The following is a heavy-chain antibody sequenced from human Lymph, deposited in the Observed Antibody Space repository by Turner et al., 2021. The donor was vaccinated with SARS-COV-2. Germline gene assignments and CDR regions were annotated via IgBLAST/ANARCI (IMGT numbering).Heavy chain of an antibody. D-gene: IGHD3-10*01. V-gene: IGHV3-30*04. CDR2: ISYDGSNK. CDR1: GFTFSSYA. CDR3: AREMGAGSDY. J-gene: IGHJ4*02. Sequence: QVPLVVSGGGGVQPGGSLRLSCAASGFTFSSYAMHWVGQATGKGREWVALISYDGSNKYYADSVKGRFTISRDNSKNTLYLKMNRLRAEDMAVYDCAREMGAGSDYWGQGTLVTVSS.